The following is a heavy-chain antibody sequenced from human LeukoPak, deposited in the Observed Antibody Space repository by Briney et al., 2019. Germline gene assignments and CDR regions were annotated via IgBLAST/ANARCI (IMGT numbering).Heavy chain of an antibody. V-gene: IGHV5-51*01. CDR1: GYSFSSYW. CDR2: IYPADSDT. D-gene: IGHD2-2*01. CDR3: ARQVSAASDI. J-gene: IGHJ3*02. Sequence: GESLKISCKGYGYSFSSYWISWVRQMPGKGLEWMGIIYPADSDTKYSPSFQGQVTISADKSISTAYLQWSSLKASDTAMYYCARQVSAASDIWGQGTMVIVSS.